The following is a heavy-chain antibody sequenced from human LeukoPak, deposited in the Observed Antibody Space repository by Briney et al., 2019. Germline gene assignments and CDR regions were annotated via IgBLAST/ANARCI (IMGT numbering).Heavy chain of an antibody. V-gene: IGHV4-34*01. D-gene: IGHD2-8*02. J-gene: IGHJ5*02. Sequence: SETLSLTCAVYGGSFSGYYWSWIRQPPGKGLEWIGEINHSGSTNYNPSLKSRVTISVDKSKNVFSLKLSSVTAADTAVYYCASGGDYCWYHWGQGTLVTVSS. CDR3: ASGGDYCWYH. CDR1: GGSFSGYY. CDR2: INHSGST.